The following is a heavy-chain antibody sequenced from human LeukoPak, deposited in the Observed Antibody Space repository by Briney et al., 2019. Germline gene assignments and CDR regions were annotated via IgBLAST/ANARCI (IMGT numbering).Heavy chain of an antibody. J-gene: IGHJ4*02. CDR1: GFTFSSYA. CDR2: ISGSGGST. D-gene: IGHD6-13*01. CDR3: AKDLGIAAAGTSFFDY. Sequence: GGSLRLSCAASGFTFSSYAMSWVRQAPGKGLEWVSAISGSGGSTYYADSVKGRFTISRDNSKNTLYLQMNSLRAEDTAVYYCAKDLGIAAAGTSFFDYWGQGTLVTVSS. V-gene: IGHV3-23*01.